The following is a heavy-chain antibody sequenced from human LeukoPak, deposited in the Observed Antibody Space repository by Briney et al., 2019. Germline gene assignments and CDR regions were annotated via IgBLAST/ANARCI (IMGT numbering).Heavy chain of an antibody. CDR1: GGSISSYY. Sequence: SETLSLTCTVSGGSISSYYWSWIRQPPGKGLEWIGEIYHSGSTNYNPSLKSRVTISVDKSKNQFSLKLSSVTAADTAVYYCARDPDIIVVPAAIGMDVWGQGTTVTVSS. CDR2: IYHSGST. CDR3: ARDPDIIVVPAAIGMDV. D-gene: IGHD2-2*01. V-gene: IGHV4-59*12. J-gene: IGHJ6*02.